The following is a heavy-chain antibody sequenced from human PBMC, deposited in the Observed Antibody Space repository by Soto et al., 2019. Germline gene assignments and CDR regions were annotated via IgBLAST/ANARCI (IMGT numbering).Heavy chain of an antibody. V-gene: IGHV4-30-4*01. CDR2: IYYSGST. Sequence: SETLSLTCTVSGGSLSSGDYYWSWIRQPPGKGLEWIGYIYYSGSTYYNPSLKSRVTISVDTSKNQFSLKLSSVTAADTAVYYCARVGGFGATTIDYWGQGTLVTVSS. CDR1: GGSLSSGDYY. J-gene: IGHJ4*02. CDR3: ARVGGFGATTIDY. D-gene: IGHD3-10*01.